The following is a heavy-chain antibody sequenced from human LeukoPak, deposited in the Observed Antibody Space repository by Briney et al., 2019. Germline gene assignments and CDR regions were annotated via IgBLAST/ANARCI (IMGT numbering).Heavy chain of an antibody. CDR3: AIEKYSSGGLDY. CDR1: GGSISSYY. J-gene: IGHJ4*02. V-gene: IGHV4-34*01. D-gene: IGHD6-19*01. CDR2: INHSGST. Sequence: SETLSLTCTVSGGSISSYYWSWIRQPPGKGLEWIGEINHSGSTNYNPSLKSRVTISVDTSKNQFSLKLSSVTAADTAVYYCAIEKYSSGGLDYWGQGTLVTVSS.